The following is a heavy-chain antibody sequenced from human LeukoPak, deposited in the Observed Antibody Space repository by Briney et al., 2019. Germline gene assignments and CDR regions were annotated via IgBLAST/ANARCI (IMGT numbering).Heavy chain of an antibody. V-gene: IGHV4-4*07. Sequence: SETLPLTCTVSGASIRSYYWSWIRQPAGKGLEWIGRIVPSGSTNYNPSLKSRVTMSVDTSKNQFSLKLSSVTAADAAVYYCAKEGAAPGPDFDYWGQGTLVIVSS. CDR1: GASIRSYY. J-gene: IGHJ4*02. CDR2: IVPSGST. D-gene: IGHD6-13*01. CDR3: AKEGAAPGPDFDY.